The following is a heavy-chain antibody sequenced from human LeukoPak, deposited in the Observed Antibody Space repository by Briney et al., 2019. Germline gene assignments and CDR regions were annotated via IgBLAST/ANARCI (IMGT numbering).Heavy chain of an antibody. Sequence: GGSLRLSCAASGFTFSSHWMNWVRQAPGKGLEWVANVNQGGSEKNYVDSVKGRFTISRDNAKNSLYLQMNSLGVEDTAVYYCARVREAAAFDYWGQETLVTVSS. D-gene: IGHD3-10*01. V-gene: IGHV3-7*01. CDR1: GFTFSSHW. CDR3: ARVREAAAFDY. J-gene: IGHJ4*02. CDR2: VNQGGSEK.